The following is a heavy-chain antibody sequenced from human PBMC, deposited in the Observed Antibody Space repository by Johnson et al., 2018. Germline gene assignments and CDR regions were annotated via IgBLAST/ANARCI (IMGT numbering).Heavy chain of an antibody. CDR2: ISYDGGNK. D-gene: IGHD2-8*01. V-gene: IGHV3-33*08. CDR1: GFTFSTYA. Sequence: QVQLVESGGGVVQXGRSXRLXCAASGFTFSTYAMHWVRQAPGKGLEWVAVISYDGGNKYFADSGKGRFTISRDNSKNTLSLQMNSLKTEDTAVYYCTTEGLYCTNGVCYTGVYWGQGTLVTVSS. J-gene: IGHJ4*02. CDR3: TTEGLYCTNGVCYTGVY.